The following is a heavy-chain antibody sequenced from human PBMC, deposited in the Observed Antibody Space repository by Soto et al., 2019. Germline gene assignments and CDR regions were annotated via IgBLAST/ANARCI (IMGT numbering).Heavy chain of an antibody. D-gene: IGHD6-19*01. V-gene: IGHV3-30*18. CDR1: GFTFSSYG. Sequence: PGGSLRLSCAASGFTFSSYGMHWVRQAPGKGLEWVAVISYDGSNKYYADSVKGRFTISRDNSKNTLYLQMNSLRAEDTAVYYCAKDQLYRPVAGTREEFDYWGQGTLVTVSS. CDR3: AKDQLYRPVAGTREEFDY. J-gene: IGHJ4*02. CDR2: ISYDGSNK.